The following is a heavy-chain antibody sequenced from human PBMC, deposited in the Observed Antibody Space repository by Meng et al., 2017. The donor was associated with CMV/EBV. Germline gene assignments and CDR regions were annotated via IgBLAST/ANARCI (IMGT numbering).Heavy chain of an antibody. CDR2: IFYNGNI. CDR3: ARENGGGYFDY. V-gene: IGHV4-39*07. J-gene: IGHJ4*02. CDR1: GASISSYTDY. D-gene: IGHD3-16*01. Sequence: SETLSLTCTVSGASISSYTDYWGWIRQPPGKGLEWIESIFYNGNIYYNPSLKSRVTVSVDTSKNQFSLKLSSVTAADTAVYYCARENGGGYFDYWGQGMQVTVSS.